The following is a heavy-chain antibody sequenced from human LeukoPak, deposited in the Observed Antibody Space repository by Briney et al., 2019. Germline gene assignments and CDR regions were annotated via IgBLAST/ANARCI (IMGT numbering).Heavy chain of an antibody. J-gene: IGHJ5*02. D-gene: IGHD3-16*01. CDR2: IYYSGST. V-gene: IGHV4-59*01. Sequence: SETLSHTCTVSGGSISSYYWSWIRQPPGKGLEWIGYIYYSGSTNYNPSLKSRVTISVDTSKNQFSLKLSSVTAADTAVYYCAREVGGGFDPWGQGTLVTVSS. CDR1: GGSISSYY. CDR3: AREVGGGFDP.